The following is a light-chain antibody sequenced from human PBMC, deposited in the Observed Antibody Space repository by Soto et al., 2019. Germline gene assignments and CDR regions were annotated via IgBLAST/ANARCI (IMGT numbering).Light chain of an antibody. CDR3: CSYAGSDYV. CDR1: SSDVGGYNY. V-gene: IGLV2-11*01. CDR2: DVS. J-gene: IGLJ1*01. Sequence: QSALTQPRSVSGSPGQSVTISCTGTSSDVGGYNYVSWYQQHPGKAPKLMIYDVSRRPSVVPDRFSGSKSGNTASLTISGFQAEDEADYYCCSYAGSDYVFGTGTQLTVL.